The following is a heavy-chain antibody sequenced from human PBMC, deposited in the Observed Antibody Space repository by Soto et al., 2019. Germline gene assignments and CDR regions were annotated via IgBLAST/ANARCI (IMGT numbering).Heavy chain of an antibody. D-gene: IGHD2-21*02. J-gene: IGHJ4*02. CDR3: ARDPCGSDCYSGLDY. CDR2: ISYNGRT. V-gene: IGHV4-61*01. CDR1: AGSITGDSYY. Sequence: SETLSLTCNVSAGSITGDSYYWTWIRQPPGKGLEWLGYISYNGRTNYNPSLKSRVTISVGTSRKQFFLRLTSVTAADTAIYYCARDPCGSDCYSGLDYWGQGSLVTVSS.